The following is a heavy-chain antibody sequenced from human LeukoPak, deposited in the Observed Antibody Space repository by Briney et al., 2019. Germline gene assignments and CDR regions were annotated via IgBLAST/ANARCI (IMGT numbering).Heavy chain of an antibody. CDR1: EYTFTGYY. CDR2: INPNSGGT. D-gene: IGHD6-19*01. J-gene: IGHJ4*02. Sequence: ASVKVSCKGSEYTFTGYYMHWVRQAPGQGVEWMGWINPNSGGTNYAQKFQGRVTMTRDTSISTAYMELSRLKSDDTAVYYCARVRPYSSGWNFDYWGQGTLPTVSS. CDR3: ARVRPYSSGWNFDY. V-gene: IGHV1-2*02.